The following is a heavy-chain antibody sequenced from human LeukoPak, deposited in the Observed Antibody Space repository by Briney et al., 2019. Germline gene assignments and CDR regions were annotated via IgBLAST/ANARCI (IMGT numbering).Heavy chain of an antibody. J-gene: IGHJ4*02. CDR1: GYSISSGYY. D-gene: IGHD2-2*01. CDR2: INHSGST. Sequence: PSETLSLTCTVSGYSISSGYYWGWIRQPPGKGLEWIGTINHSGSTYYNPSLKSRATISVDTSKNQFSLKLTSVTAADTAVYYCARVRGYCSSTICYRYYFDYWGQGTLVTVSS. V-gene: IGHV4-38-2*02. CDR3: ARVRGYCSSTICYRYYFDY.